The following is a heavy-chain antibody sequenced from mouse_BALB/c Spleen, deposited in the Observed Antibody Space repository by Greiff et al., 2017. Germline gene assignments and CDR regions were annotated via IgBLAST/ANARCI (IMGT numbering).Heavy chain of an antibody. D-gene: IGHD4-1*01. CDR1: GFNIKDTY. CDR2: IDPANGNT. CDR3: ARGVWESAMDY. Sequence: EVQLQQSGAELVKPGASVKLSCTASGFNIKDTYMHWVKQRPEQGLEWIGRIDPANGNTKYDPKFQGKATITADTSSNTAYLQLSSLTSEDTAVYYCARGVWESAMDYWGQGTSVTVSS. V-gene: IGHV14-3*02. J-gene: IGHJ4*01.